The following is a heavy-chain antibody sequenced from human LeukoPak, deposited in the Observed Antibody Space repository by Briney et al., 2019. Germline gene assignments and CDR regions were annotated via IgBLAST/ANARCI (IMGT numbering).Heavy chain of an antibody. CDR1: GYTFTTYN. J-gene: IGHJ4*02. CDR3: ARAEQVLWFGGKLDY. V-gene: IGHV1-18*01. CDR2: ISPYNGDT. Sequence: ASVKVSCKASGYTFTTYNINWVRQAPGQGLEWMGWISPYNGDTKYAPKVQGRVSMTTDTSTSTVYMELRSLRSDDTAVYYCARAEQVLWFGGKLDYWGQGTLVIVSS. D-gene: IGHD3-10*01.